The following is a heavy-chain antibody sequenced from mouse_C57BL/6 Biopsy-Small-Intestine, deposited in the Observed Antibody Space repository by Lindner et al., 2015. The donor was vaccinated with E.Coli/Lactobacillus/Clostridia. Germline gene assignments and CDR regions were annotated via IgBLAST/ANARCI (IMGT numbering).Heavy chain of an antibody. J-gene: IGHJ4*01. D-gene: IGHD2-5*01. Sequence: VQLQESGAELVKPGASVKMSCKASGYTFTTYPIEWMKQNHEKSLEWIGNLHPYNDDTNYNEDLKGKATLTVAKSSNTVYLELSRLTSDDSAVYYCARGSNFYAMDYWGQGTSVTVSS. CDR3: ARGSNFYAMDY. CDR1: GYTFTTYP. CDR2: LHPYNDDT. V-gene: IGHV1-47*01.